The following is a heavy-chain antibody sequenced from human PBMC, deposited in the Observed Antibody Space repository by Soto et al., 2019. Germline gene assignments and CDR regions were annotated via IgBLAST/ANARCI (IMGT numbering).Heavy chain of an antibody. CDR3: AKTGVASAAPDAFLI. Sequence: PSETLSLTCTVSDGSINNNYWSWVRQPPGKAPEWVGFINFSGNTNYNPSLKSRVTISVDTSKNQFSLRLSDVTAADTAVYHCAKTGVASAAPDAFLIWGQGTMVTVSS. D-gene: IGHD1-1*01. CDR1: DGSINNNY. V-gene: IGHV4-59*01. CDR2: INFSGNT. J-gene: IGHJ3*02.